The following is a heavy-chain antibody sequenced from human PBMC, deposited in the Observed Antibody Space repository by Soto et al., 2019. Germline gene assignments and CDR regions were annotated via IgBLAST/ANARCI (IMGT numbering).Heavy chain of an antibody. J-gene: IGHJ6*02. Sequence: QITLRESGPALVKDTQTLTLTCTFSGLSLSASGVTVARILQPPGQALEWLACIYWDDEERYSPSLSSRLSISKDASKNQVVLSISSMHPVDIGTYYCAHRRIGQVDDYGLDVWGPGKTVNVSS. CDR3: AHRRIGQVDDYGLDV. CDR1: GLSLSASGVT. D-gene: IGHD2-15*01. CDR2: IYWDDEE. V-gene: IGHV2-5*02.